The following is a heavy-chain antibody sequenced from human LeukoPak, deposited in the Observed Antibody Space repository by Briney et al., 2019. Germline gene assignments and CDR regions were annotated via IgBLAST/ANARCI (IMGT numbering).Heavy chain of an antibody. CDR2: INPNSGGT. V-gene: IGHV1-2*02. J-gene: IGHJ4*02. D-gene: IGHD5-24*01. CDR1: GYTFTGYY. Sequence: ASVKVSCNASGYTFTGYYKNWLRRAPGQGLEWMGWINPNSGGTNYAQKFQGRVTMTRDTSISTAYMELSRLRSDDTAVYYCARVGDVYKSVGPCCYWGQGTLVTVSS. CDR3: ARVGDVYKSVGPCCY.